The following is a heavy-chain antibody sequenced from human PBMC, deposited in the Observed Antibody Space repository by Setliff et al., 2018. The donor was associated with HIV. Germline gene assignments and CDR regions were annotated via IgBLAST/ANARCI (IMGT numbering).Heavy chain of an antibody. CDR2: INPSGST. V-gene: IGHV4-34*01. Sequence: PSETLSLTCAVYGGPFSGFYYSWIRQAPGKGLEWIGEINPSGSTNYNPSLKSRVTISVDTSRHQFFLKLTSVTADDTGVYYCARGPPFAFWGQGLLVTVSS. CDR1: GGPFSGFY. CDR3: ARGPPFAF. J-gene: IGHJ4*02.